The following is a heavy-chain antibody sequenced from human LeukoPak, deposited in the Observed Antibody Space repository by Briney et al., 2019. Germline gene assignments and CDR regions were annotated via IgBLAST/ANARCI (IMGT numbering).Heavy chain of an antibody. V-gene: IGHV4-59*08. D-gene: IGHD7-27*01. CDR1: GGSISSYY. CDR2: IYYSGST. Sequence: PSETLSLTCTVSGGSISSYYWSWTRQPPGKGREWIGCIYYSGSTNYNPSLKSRVTISVDTSKNQFSLKLSSVTAADTAVYYCARRGWGLDFDYWGQGTLVTVSS. J-gene: IGHJ4*02. CDR3: ARRGWGLDFDY.